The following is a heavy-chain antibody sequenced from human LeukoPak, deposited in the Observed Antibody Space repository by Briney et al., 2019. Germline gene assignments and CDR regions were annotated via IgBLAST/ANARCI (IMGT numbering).Heavy chain of an antibody. CDR1: GGSVSSSKW. CDR3: ARERLLNYSGDYYYYYGMDV. D-gene: IGHD3-10*01. Sequence: SGTLSLTCVVSGGSVSSSKWWSWVRQPPGKGLEWIGQVYHDGGTKYNPSLKSRVTISVDTSKNQFSLKLSSVTAADTAVYYCARERLLNYSGDYYYYYGMDVWGQGTTVTVSS. J-gene: IGHJ6*02. V-gene: IGHV4-4*02. CDR2: VYHDGGT.